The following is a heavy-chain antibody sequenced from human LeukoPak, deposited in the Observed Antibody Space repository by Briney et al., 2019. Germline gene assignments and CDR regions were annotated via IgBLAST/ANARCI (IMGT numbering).Heavy chain of an antibody. CDR2: IGTAGDT. CDR3: ARWSPGGNFDY. J-gene: IGHJ4*02. D-gene: IGHD3-10*01. Sequence: PGESLRLSCAASGFTFSSYDMHWVRHATGKGLEWVSAIGTAGDTYYPGSVKGRFTISRENAKNSLYLQMNSLRAGDTAVYYCARWSPGGNFDYWGQGTLVTVSS. CDR1: GFTFSSYD. V-gene: IGHV3-13*01.